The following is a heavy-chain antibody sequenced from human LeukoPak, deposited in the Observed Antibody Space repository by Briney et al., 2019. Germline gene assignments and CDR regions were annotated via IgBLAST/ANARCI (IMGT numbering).Heavy chain of an antibody. J-gene: IGHJ4*02. V-gene: IGHV3-30-3*01. CDR2: ISYDGSNK. Sequence: PGGSLRLSCAASGFTFSSYAMHWVRQAPGKGLEWVAVISYDGSNKYYADSVKGRFTISRDNSKNTLYLQMNSLRAEDTAVYYCARGMGSYGGPFDYWGQGTLVTVSS. CDR1: GFTFSSYA. CDR3: ARGMGSYGGPFDY. D-gene: IGHD5-18*01.